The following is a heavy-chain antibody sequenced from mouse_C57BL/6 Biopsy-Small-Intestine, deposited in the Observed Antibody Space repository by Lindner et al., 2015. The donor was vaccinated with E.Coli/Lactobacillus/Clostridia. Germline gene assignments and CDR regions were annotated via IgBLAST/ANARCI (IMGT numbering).Heavy chain of an antibody. D-gene: IGHD2-4*01. V-gene: IGHV3-5*01. CDR2: IYHSGTI. Sequence: VQLQESGPGLVKPSQTVFLTCTVTGISITTGNYRWSWIRQFPGNKLEWIGYIYHSGTITYNPSLTSRTTITRDTPKNQFFLEMNSLTAEDTATYYCARDKSDYDGRAFDYWGQGTTLTVSS. CDR3: ARDKSDYDGRAFDY. CDR1: GISITTGNYR. J-gene: IGHJ2*01.